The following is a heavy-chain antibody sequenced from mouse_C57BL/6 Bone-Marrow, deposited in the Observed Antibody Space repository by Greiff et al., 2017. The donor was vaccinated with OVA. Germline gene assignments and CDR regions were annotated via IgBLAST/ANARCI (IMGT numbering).Heavy chain of an antibody. CDR2: ISDGGSYT. CDR1: GFTFSSYA. J-gene: IGHJ1*03. Sequence: EVQGVVSGGGLVKPGGSLKLSCAASGFTFSSYAMSWVRQTPEKRLEWVATISDGGSYTYYPDNVKGRFTISRDNAKNNLYLQMSHLKSEDTAMYYCARGLRCYWYFDVWGTGTTVTVSS. V-gene: IGHV5-4*01. CDR3: ARGLRCYWYFDV. D-gene: IGHD1-1*01.